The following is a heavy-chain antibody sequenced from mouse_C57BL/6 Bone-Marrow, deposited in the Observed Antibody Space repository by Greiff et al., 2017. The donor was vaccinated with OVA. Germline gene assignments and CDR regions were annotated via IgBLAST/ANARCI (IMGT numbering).Heavy chain of an antibody. CDR1: GYTFTSYW. CDR2: IHPNSGST. Sequence: VQLQQPGAELVKPGASVKLSCKASGYTFTSYWMHWVKQRPGQGLEWIGMIHPNSGSTNYNEKFKSKATLTVDKSSSTAYMQLSSLTSEDSAVYDCARDPYYYGSSSYYYAMDYWGQGTSVTVSS. CDR3: ARDPYYYGSSSYYYAMDY. V-gene: IGHV1-64*01. J-gene: IGHJ4*01. D-gene: IGHD1-1*01.